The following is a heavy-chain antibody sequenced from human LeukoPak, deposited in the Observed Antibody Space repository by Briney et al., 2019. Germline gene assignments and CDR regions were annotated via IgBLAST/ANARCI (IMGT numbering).Heavy chain of an antibody. D-gene: IGHD2-15*01. Sequence: PGGSLRLSCAASGFTFSNYAIHWVRQAPGKGLECVSAISSIEGRIYYANSVKGRFTISRDNSKNMVFLQMGSLRAEDMAVYYRARARRDCSGGTCFSYYFDNWGQGTLVTVSP. J-gene: IGHJ4*02. CDR1: GFTFSNYA. CDR2: ISSIEGRI. CDR3: ARARRDCSGGTCFSYYFDN. V-gene: IGHV3-64*01.